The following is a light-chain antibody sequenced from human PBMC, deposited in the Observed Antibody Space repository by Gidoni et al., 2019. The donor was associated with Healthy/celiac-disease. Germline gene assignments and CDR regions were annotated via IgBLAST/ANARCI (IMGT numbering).Light chain of an antibody. Sequence: AIQLTQSPSSLSASVGDRVTITCRASQGISSALACYQQKPGNAPKLLSYDASSLESGVPSRFSGSGSGTDFTLTINSLQPEDFATYYCQQFNSYSLTFGGGTKVEIK. CDR2: DAS. CDR1: QGISSA. J-gene: IGKJ4*01. CDR3: QQFNSYSLT. V-gene: IGKV1-13*02.